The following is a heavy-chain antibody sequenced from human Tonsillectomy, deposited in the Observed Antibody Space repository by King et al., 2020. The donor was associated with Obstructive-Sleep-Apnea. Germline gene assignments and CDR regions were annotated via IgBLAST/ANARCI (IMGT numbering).Heavy chain of an antibody. CDR3: ARHFYTSGYLGCFDS. J-gene: IGHJ4*02. D-gene: IGHD6-19*01. Sequence: VQLQESGPGLVKPSETLSLTCTVSGGSINDYYWSWIRQPPGKGLEWIAYIRYSGNTNYKPSLKSRVTMSVDTSKNQFSLKLSSVTAADTAVYYCARHFYTSGYLGCFDSWGQGTLVTVSS. CDR2: IRYSGNT. V-gene: IGHV4-59*08. CDR1: GGSINDYY.